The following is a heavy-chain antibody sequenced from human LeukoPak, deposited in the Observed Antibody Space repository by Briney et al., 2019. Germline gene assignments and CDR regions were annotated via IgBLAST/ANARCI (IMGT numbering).Heavy chain of an antibody. J-gene: IGHJ3*02. V-gene: IGHV4-39*01. Sequence: PSETLSLTCTVSGGSISSSSYYWGWIRQPPGKGLEWIGSIYYSGSTYYNPSLKSRVTISVDTSKNQFSLKLSSVTAADTAVYYCASRNYDFWSGYSYAFDIWGQGTMVTVSS. CDR1: GGSISSSSYY. D-gene: IGHD3-3*01. CDR2: IYYSGST. CDR3: ASRNYDFWSGYSYAFDI.